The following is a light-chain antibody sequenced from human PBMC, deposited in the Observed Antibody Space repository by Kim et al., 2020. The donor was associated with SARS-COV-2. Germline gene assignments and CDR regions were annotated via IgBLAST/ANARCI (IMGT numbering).Light chain of an antibody. CDR1: QSVTSSF. CDR2: GAS. CDR3: QQYGDLPLT. J-gene: IGKJ4*01. V-gene: IGKV3-20*01. Sequence: SPGQRDTHSCRASQSVTSSFLAWYQQKPGQAPRLLSYGASSRATGIADRFSGRGSGTDFTLTISRLQPEDFAVYYCQQYGDLPLTFGGGTKVDIK.